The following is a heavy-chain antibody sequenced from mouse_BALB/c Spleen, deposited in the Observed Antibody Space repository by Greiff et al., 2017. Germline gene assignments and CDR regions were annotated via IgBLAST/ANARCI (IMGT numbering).Heavy chain of an antibody. CDR3: ARSAYGKSYYFDY. CDR2: IYPGDGDT. Sequence: VQLQQSGAELARPGASVKLSCKASGYTFTSYWMQWVKQRPGQGLEWIGAIYPGDGDTRYTQKFKGKATLTADKSSSTAYMQLSSLASEDSAVYYCARSAYGKSYYFDYWGQGTTLTVSS. D-gene: IGHD1-1*01. J-gene: IGHJ2*01. CDR1: GYTFTSYW. V-gene: IGHV1-87*01.